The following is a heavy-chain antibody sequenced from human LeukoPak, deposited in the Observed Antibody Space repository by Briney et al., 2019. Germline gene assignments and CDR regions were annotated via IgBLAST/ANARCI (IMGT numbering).Heavy chain of an antibody. CDR1: GYSFNSQG. J-gene: IGHJ3*01. Sequence: ASVKVSCKGSGYSFNSQGMNWVRQAPGQGLEWMGWINTDSGNPTYAQGFTGRFVFSLDSAVSTAYLQISNLMPEDTGKYYCVKEILRFDLWGQGTMVTVSS. CDR3: VKEILRFDL. V-gene: IGHV7-4-1*02. CDR2: INTDSGNP.